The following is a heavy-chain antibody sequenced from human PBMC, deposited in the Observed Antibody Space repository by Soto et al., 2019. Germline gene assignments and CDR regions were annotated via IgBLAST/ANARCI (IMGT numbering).Heavy chain of an antibody. V-gene: IGHV5-51*01. CDR1: GYSFTSYW. J-gene: IGHJ6*02. D-gene: IGHD2-15*01. Sequence: GESLKISCKGSGYSFTSYWIGWVRQMPGKGLEWMGIIYPGDSDTRYSPSFQGQVTISADKSISTAYLQWSSLKASDTAMYYCARGYCSGGSYYYYYGMDVWGQGTTVTVSS. CDR3: ARGYCSGGSYYYYYGMDV. CDR2: IYPGDSDT.